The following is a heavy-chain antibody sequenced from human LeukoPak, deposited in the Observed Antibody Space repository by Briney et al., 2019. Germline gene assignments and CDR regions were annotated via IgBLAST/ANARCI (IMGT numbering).Heavy chain of an antibody. Sequence: ASVKVSCKASGYTFTAYYMHWVRQAPGQGLEWMGWINPNSGVTNYAQKFQGRVTMTRDTSISTAYMDLSRLRSDDTAVYFCASVIAASGTRNWYFDLWGRGTLVTVSS. J-gene: IGHJ2*01. V-gene: IGHV1-2*02. CDR1: GYTFTAYY. D-gene: IGHD6-13*01. CDR3: ASVIAASGTRNWYFDL. CDR2: INPNSGVT.